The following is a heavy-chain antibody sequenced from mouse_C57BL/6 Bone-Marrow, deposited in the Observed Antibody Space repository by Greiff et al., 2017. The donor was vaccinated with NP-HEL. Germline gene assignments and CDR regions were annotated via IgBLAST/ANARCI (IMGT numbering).Heavy chain of an antibody. J-gene: IGHJ3*01. CDR3: ASIYYYGSSPLAWFAY. V-gene: IGHV2-6*01. D-gene: IGHD1-1*01. CDR1: GFSLTSYG. Sequence: VKLMESGPGLVAPSQSLSITCTVSGFSLTSYGVDWVRQSPGKGLEWLGVIWGVGSTNYNSALKSRLSISKDNSKSQVFLKMNSLQTDDTAMYYCASIYYYGSSPLAWFAYWGQGTLVTVSA. CDR2: IWGVGST.